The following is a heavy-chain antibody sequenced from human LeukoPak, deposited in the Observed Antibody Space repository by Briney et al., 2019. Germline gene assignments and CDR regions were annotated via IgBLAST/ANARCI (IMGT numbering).Heavy chain of an antibody. Sequence: PGGSLRLSCAASGFTISNYWMSWVRQAPGKGLEWVANIKQDGSEKNYVDSVKSRFTISSDNTNNSLYLQMSSLRVEDTAVYYCARDWGDWGQGTLVTVSS. V-gene: IGHV3-7*01. CDR3: ARDWGD. CDR2: IKQDGSEK. J-gene: IGHJ4*02. D-gene: IGHD7-27*01. CDR1: GFTISNYW.